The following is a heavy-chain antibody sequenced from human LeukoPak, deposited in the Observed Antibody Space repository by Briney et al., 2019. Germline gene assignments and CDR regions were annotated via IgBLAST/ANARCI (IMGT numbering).Heavy chain of an antibody. CDR1: GGSISSYY. D-gene: IGHD6-19*01. CDR2: IYNSGST. J-gene: IGHJ3*02. CDR3: ARDSGGPHSGFEI. Sequence: SETLSLTCTVSGGSISSYYWSWIRQPPGKGLEWIGYIYNSGSTNHNPSLKSRVTISVDTSKNQYSLKMSSVTAADTAVYYCARDSGGPHSGFEIWGQGTMVTASS. V-gene: IGHV4-59*01.